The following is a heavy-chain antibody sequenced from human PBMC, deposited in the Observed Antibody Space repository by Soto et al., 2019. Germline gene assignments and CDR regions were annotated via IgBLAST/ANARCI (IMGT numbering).Heavy chain of an antibody. CDR1: GFTFSSSA. CDR2: ISAGGGTT. Sequence: GGSLRLSFAASGFTFSSSAMSWFRQAPGKGLEWVSAISAGGGTTYYADSVKGRFSISRDDSKNTLYLQMNSLRADDTAIYYCANGYNSQGYFDSWGQGTLFTVSS. CDR3: ANGYNSQGYFDS. V-gene: IGHV3-23*01. D-gene: IGHD5-18*01. J-gene: IGHJ4*02.